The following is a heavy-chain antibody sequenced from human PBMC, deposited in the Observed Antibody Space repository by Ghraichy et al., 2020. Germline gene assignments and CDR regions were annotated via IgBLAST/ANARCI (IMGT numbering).Heavy chain of an antibody. CDR1: GFTFSSYA. V-gene: IGHV3-23*01. J-gene: IGHJ6*02. CDR2: ISGSGGST. CDR3: AKVYGDYVGSYYYYYGMDV. Sequence: GGSLRLSCAASGFTFSSYAMSWVRQAPGKGLEWVSAISGSGGSTYYADSVKGRFTISRDNSKNTLYLQMNSLRAEDTAVYYCAKVYGDYVGSYYYYYGMDVWGQGTTVTVSS. D-gene: IGHD4-17*01.